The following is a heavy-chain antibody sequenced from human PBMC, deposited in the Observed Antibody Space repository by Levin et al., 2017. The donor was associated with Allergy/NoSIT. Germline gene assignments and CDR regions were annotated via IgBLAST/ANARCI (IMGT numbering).Heavy chain of an antibody. CDR1: GFTFSSYA. Sequence: LSLTCAASGFTFSSYAMSWVRQAPGKGLEWVSAISGSGGSTYYADSVKGRFTISRDNSKNTLYLQMNSLRAEDTAVYYCAKIPRSVPPYYFDYWGQGTLVTVSS. CDR2: ISGSGGST. V-gene: IGHV3-23*01. J-gene: IGHJ4*02. CDR3: AKIPRSVPPYYFDY. D-gene: IGHD2-2*01.